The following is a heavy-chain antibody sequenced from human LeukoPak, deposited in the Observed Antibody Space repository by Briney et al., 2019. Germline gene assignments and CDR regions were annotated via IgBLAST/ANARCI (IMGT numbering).Heavy chain of an antibody. CDR1: GYTFTGYY. J-gene: IGHJ4*02. Sequence: ASVKVSCKASGYTFTGYYMHWVRQAPGQGLEWMGWINPNSGGTNYAQKFQGRVTMTRDTSISTAYMELSRLRSEDTAVYYCARDFWTYGGNAVNIDYWGQGTLVTVSS. D-gene: IGHD4-23*01. CDR2: INPNSGGT. V-gene: IGHV1-2*02. CDR3: ARDFWTYGGNAVNIDY.